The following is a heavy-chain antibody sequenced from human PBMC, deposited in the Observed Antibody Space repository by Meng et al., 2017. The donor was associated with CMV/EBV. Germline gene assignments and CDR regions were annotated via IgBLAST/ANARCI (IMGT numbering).Heavy chain of an antibody. CDR3: AKAYSSSWRAWFDP. J-gene: IGHJ5*02. D-gene: IGHD6-13*01. CDR1: GFTFDDYG. V-gene: IGHV3-20*04. Sequence: GESLKISCAASGFTFDDYGMSWVRQAPGKGLEWVSGINWNGGSTGYADSVKGRFTISRDNAKNSLYLQMNSLRAEDTALYYCAKAYSSSWRAWFDPWGQGTLVTVSS. CDR2: INWNGGST.